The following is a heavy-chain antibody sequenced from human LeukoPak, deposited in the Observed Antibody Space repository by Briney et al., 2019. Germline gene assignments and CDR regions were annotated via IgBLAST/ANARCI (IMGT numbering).Heavy chain of an antibody. CDR3: ARDPGYKTLDY. CDR2: ININTGGT. Sequence: ASVKVSCKPSGYTFTGYYLHWVRQAPGQGLECMGWININTGGTTYPQKFKGRVTMTRDTSITTAYMELSSLTSDDTAVYYCARDPGYKTLDYWGQGTLVTVSS. CDR1: GYTFTGYY. D-gene: IGHD1-1*01. J-gene: IGHJ4*02. V-gene: IGHV1-2*02.